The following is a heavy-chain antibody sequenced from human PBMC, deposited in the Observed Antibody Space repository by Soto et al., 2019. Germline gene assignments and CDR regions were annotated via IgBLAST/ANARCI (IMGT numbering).Heavy chain of an antibody. V-gene: IGHV4-30-4*01. CDR3: AREEKHDTMVRGNNWFDP. CDR1: GGSISSGDYY. D-gene: IGHD3-10*01. J-gene: IGHJ5*02. Sequence: PSETLSLTCTVSGGSISSGDYYWSWIRQPPGKGLEWIGYIYYSGSTYYNPSLKSRVTISVDTSKNQFSLKLSSVTAADTAVYYCAREEKHDTMVRGNNWFDPWGQGTLVTVSS. CDR2: IYYSGST.